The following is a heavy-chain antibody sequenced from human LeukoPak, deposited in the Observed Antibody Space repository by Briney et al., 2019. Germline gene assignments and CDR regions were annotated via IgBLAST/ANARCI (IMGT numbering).Heavy chain of an antibody. Sequence: SQTLSLTCTVSGGSISSGDCYWSWIRQPPGKGLEWIGYIYYSGSTNYNPSLKSRVTISVDTSKNQFSLKLSSVTAADTAVYYCASTVIISDTEYFQHWGQGTLVTVSS. CDR1: GGSISSGDCY. V-gene: IGHV4-61*08. J-gene: IGHJ1*01. CDR3: ASTVIISDTEYFQH. D-gene: IGHD4-23*01. CDR2: IYYSGST.